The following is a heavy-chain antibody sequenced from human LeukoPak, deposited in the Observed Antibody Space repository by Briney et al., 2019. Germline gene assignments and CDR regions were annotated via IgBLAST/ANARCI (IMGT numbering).Heavy chain of an antibody. V-gene: IGHV4-59*01. CDR1: GGSISSYY. D-gene: IGHD3-10*01. CDR2: IYYSGST. J-gene: IGHJ3*02. Sequence: SETLSLTCTVSGGSISSYYWSWIRQPPGKGLEWIGYIYYSGSTNYNPSLKSRVTISVDTSKNQFSLKLSSVTAADTAVYYWARDMRRITMPYDAFDIWGQGTMVTVSS. CDR3: ARDMRRITMPYDAFDI.